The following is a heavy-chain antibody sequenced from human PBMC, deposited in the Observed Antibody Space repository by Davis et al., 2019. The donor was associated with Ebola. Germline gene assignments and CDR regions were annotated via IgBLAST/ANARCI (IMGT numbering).Heavy chain of an antibody. D-gene: IGHD1-26*01. J-gene: IGHJ6*02. CDR1: GGSFSGYY. CDR3: ARTWELPYYYYGMDV. CDR2: INHSGST. Sequence: SETLSPTCPLYGGSFSGYYWSWIRHLPGKGLEWIGEINHSGSTNYNPSLKSRVTISVDTSKNQFSLKLSSVTAADTAVYYCARTWELPYYYYGMDVWGQGTTVTVSS. V-gene: IGHV4-34*01.